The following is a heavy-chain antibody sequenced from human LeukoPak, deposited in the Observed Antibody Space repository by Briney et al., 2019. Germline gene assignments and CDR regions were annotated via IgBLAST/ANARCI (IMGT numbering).Heavy chain of an antibody. D-gene: IGHD4-17*01. Sequence: ASVKVSCKTSGGTSNNSAISWVRQAPGQGLEWLGGIMPLFGTAGYAQRFQGKVTITKDESTRTVYLELASLTSDDTAVYYCARDVHGDYGSGWFDPWGQGTLVSVSS. J-gene: IGHJ5*02. CDR2: IMPLFGTA. CDR1: GGTSNNSA. V-gene: IGHV1-69*05. CDR3: ARDVHGDYGSGWFDP.